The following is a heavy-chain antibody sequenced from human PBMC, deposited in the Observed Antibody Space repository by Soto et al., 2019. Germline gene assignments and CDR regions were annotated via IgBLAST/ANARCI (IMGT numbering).Heavy chain of an antibody. Sequence: SVKVSCKASGGTFSSYAISWVRQAPGQGLEWMGGIIPIFGTANYAQKFQGRVTIAADESTSTAYMELSSLRSEDTAVYYCARDNRYDFWSGYPQAYYYYYGMDVWGQGTTVTVSS. CDR2: IIPIFGTA. J-gene: IGHJ6*02. CDR3: ARDNRYDFWSGYPQAYYYYYGMDV. V-gene: IGHV1-69*13. CDR1: GGTFSSYA. D-gene: IGHD3-3*01.